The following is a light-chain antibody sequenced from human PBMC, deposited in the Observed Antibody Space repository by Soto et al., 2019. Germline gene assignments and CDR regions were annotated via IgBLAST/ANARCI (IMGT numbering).Light chain of an antibody. CDR1: SSDVGSYNL. CDR2: EGS. J-gene: IGLJ2*01. Sequence: QSALTQPASVSGSPGQSITISCTGTSSDVGSYNLVSWYQQHPGKAPKLMIYEGSKRPSGVSNRFSGSKSGNTASLTISGLQAEDEADYYCCSYVGSSTFVVFCGGTQLTVL. CDR3: CSYVGSSTFVV. V-gene: IGLV2-23*03.